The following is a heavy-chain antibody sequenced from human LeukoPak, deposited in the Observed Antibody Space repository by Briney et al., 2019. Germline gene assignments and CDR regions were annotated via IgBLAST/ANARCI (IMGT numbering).Heavy chain of an antibody. V-gene: IGHV3-74*01. CDR2: INSDGRMT. D-gene: IGHD3-22*01. Sequence: GGSLRLSCAASGFTVSSNYMSWVRQAPGKGLVWVSGINSDGRMTRYAESVKGRFTISRDNAKNTLYLQMNTLRAEDTAVYYCARVGSTDSPHAFDIWGQGTTVTVSS. CDR1: GFTVSSNY. J-gene: IGHJ3*02. CDR3: ARVGSTDSPHAFDI.